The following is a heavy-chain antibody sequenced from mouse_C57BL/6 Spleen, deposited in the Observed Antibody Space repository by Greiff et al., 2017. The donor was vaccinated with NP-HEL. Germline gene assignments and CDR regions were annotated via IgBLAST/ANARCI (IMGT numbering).Heavy chain of an antibody. J-gene: IGHJ3*01. V-gene: IGHV5-17*01. D-gene: IGHD1-1*01. CDR2: ISSGSSTI. CDR1: GFTFSDYG. CDR3: ARDYYYGSSPWFAY. Sequence: EVMLVESGGGLVKPGGSLKLSCAASGFTFSDYGMHWVRQAPEKGLEWVAYISSGSSTIYYADKVKGRFTISRDNAKNTLFLQMTSLRSEDTAMYYCARDYYYGSSPWFAYWGQGTLVTVSA.